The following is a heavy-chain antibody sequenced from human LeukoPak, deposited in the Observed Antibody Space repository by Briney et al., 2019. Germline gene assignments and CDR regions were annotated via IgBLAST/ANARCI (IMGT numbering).Heavy chain of an antibody. J-gene: IGHJ4*02. V-gene: IGHV3-48*03. CDR2: ISSSGSTI. D-gene: IGHD5-18*01. Sequence: GGSLRLSCAASGFTFSSYEMNWVRQAPGKGLEWVSYISSSGSTIYYADSVKGRFTISRDNAKTSLYLQMNSLRAEDTAVYYCARGLSGVTGYTYGRGIDYWGQGTLVTASS. CDR1: GFTFSSYE. CDR3: ARGLSGVTGYTYGRGIDY.